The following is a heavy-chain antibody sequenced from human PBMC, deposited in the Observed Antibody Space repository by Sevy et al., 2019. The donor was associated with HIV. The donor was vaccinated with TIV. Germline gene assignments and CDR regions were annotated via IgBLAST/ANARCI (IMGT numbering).Heavy chain of an antibody. D-gene: IGHD6-13*01. V-gene: IGHV3-15*01. Sequence: GGSLRLSCAASGFTFSNAWMSWVRQAPGNGLEWVGRIKGKIYDGTIDYAAPVKGRFSISRDDSKNTLYLQMNSLKTEDTAVYYCTTASWSQEDYYNYWGQGTVVTVSS. CDR2: IKGKIYDGTI. J-gene: IGHJ4*02. CDR1: GFTFSNAW. CDR3: TTASWSQEDYYNY.